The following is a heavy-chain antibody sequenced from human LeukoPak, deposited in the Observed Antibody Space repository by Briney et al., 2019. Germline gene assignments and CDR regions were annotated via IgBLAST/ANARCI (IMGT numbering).Heavy chain of an antibody. Sequence: ASVKVSCKRSGYIFTDYYIHWVRQAPGQGLEWMGILNSSGGSTTYAQKFQGRVTMTTDTSTSTAYMQLRSLRSADTAVYYCARDRHGYSSSSGLWDYYYYYGMDVWGQGTTVTVSS. CDR1: GYIFTDYY. D-gene: IGHD6-6*01. CDR2: LNSSGGST. V-gene: IGHV1-46*01. J-gene: IGHJ6*02. CDR3: ARDRHGYSSSSGLWDYYYYYGMDV.